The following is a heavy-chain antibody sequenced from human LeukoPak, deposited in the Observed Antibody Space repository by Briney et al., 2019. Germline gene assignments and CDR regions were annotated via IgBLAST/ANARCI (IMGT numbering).Heavy chain of an antibody. D-gene: IGHD3-22*01. V-gene: IGHV3-53*01. Sequence: GGSLRLSCAASGFTVSSNYMSWVRQAPGKGREWVSVLYIGGSTYYADSVRGRFTIPRDNSKNTLYLQMNSLRAEDTAVYYCARSTRLFPWYFDYWGQGTLVTVSS. CDR1: GFTVSSNY. J-gene: IGHJ4*02. CDR2: LYIGGST. CDR3: ARSTRLFPWYFDY.